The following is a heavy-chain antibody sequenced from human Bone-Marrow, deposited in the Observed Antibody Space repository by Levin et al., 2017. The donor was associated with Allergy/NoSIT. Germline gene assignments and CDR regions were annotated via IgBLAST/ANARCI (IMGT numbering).Heavy chain of an antibody. V-gene: IGHV5-51*01. D-gene: IGHD3-22*01. Sequence: GESLKISCSGSGYDFTTYWIGWVRQTPGKGLEWVGVIYPGDSDTRYSPSFQGQVTISADKSLRTASLQWSSLRASDTAMYYCARLGREIEVGGVTKTNAFDMWGQGTMVTVSS. CDR1: GYDFTTYW. CDR3: ARLGREIEVGGVTKTNAFDM. J-gene: IGHJ3*02. CDR2: IYPGDSDT.